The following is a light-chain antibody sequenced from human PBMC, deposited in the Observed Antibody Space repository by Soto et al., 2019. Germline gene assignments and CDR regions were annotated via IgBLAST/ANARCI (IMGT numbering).Light chain of an antibody. CDR2: KAS. Sequence: DIQMTQSPSTLSASVGDRVTITCRASQNINKWLAWYQQKSGKAPKLLIYKASSLQSGVPSRLSGAGSGTEFTLTISSLQPDDFATYYCQQYDTYVWTFGQGTTVDIK. J-gene: IGKJ1*01. CDR1: QNINKW. CDR3: QQYDTYVWT. V-gene: IGKV1-5*03.